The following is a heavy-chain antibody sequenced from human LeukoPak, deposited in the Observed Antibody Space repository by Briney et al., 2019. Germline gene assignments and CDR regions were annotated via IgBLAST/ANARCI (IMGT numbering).Heavy chain of an antibody. J-gene: IGHJ4*02. V-gene: IGHV3-64*04. CDR1: GFIFSSYV. CDR3: ATQYYYDLAFDY. D-gene: IGHD3-22*01. CDR2: ISSNGHST. Sequence: GGSLRLSCSASGFIFSSYVMYWARQAPGKGLEFVSGISSNGHSTYYADSVKGRFTISRDNAKNSLYLQMNSLRAEDTAVYYCATQYYYDLAFDYWGQGTLVTVSS.